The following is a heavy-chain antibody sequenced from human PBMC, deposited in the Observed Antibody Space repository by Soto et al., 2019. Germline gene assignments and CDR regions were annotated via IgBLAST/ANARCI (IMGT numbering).Heavy chain of an antibody. V-gene: IGHV3-48*02. CDR3: ARDKGYYYDSSGYGDY. CDR2: ISSSSSTI. Sequence: EVQLVESGGGLVQPGGSLRLSCAASGFTFSSYSMNWVRQAPGKGLEWVSYISSSSSTIYYADSVKGRFTISRDNAKNSLYLQMNSLRDEDTGVYYCARDKGYYYDSSGYGDYWGQGTLVTVSS. D-gene: IGHD3-22*01. J-gene: IGHJ4*02. CDR1: GFTFSSYS.